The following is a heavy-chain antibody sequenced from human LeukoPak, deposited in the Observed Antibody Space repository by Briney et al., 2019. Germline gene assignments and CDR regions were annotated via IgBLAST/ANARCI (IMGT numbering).Heavy chain of an antibody. J-gene: IGHJ6*03. CDR3: ARGRIAAYYYYYYMDV. CDR2: IIPIFGTA. Sequence: GASVKVSCKASGYTFTNYYMHWVRQAPGQGLEWMGGIIPIFGTANYAQKFQGRVTITADKSTSAAYMELSSLRSEDTAVYYCARGRIAAYYYYYYMDVWGKGTTVTVSS. V-gene: IGHV1-69*06. CDR1: GYTFTNYY. D-gene: IGHD6-13*01.